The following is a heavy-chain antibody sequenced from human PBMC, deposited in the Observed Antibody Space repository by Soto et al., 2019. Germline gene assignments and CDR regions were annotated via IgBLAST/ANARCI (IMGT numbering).Heavy chain of an antibody. J-gene: IGHJ4*02. V-gene: IGHV3-30-3*01. CDR1: GFTFSSYA. CDR3: ARQGPLFSSSWCFDY. Sequence: QVQLVESGGGVVQPGRSLRLSCAASGFTFSSYAMHWVRQAPGKGLEWVAVISYDGSNKYYADSVKGRFTISRDNSKNTLYLQMNSLRAEDTAVYYCARQGPLFSSSWCFDYWGQGTLVTVSS. CDR2: ISYDGSNK. D-gene: IGHD6-13*01.